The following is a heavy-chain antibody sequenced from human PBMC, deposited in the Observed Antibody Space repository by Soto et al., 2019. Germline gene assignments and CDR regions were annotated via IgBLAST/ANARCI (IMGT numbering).Heavy chain of an antibody. CDR1: GYSFIIYC. CDR3: ARLGSGGYLAGRYGMDV. D-gene: IGHD3-22*01. V-gene: IGHV5-51*01. Sequence: PGESLKISCNGSGYSFIIYCIGLVLQMPGKGLEWMGIIYPGDSDTRYSPSFQGQVTISADKSISTAYLQWSSLKASDTAMYYCARLGSGGYLAGRYGMDVWGQGTTVTVSS. CDR2: IYPGDSDT. J-gene: IGHJ6*02.